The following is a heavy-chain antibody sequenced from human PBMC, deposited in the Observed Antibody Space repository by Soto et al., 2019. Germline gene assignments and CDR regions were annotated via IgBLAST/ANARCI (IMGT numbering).Heavy chain of an antibody. J-gene: IGHJ4*02. V-gene: IGHV3-33*01. CDR2: IWYDGSNK. CDR1: GFTFSSYC. D-gene: IGHD5-18*01. Sequence: GGSLRLSCAASGFTFSSYCMHWVRQAPGKGLEWVAVIWYDGSNKYYADSVKGRFTISRDNSKNTLYLQMNSLRAEDTAVYYCARDRIQLWFFDYWGQGTLVTVSS. CDR3: ARDRIQLWFFDY.